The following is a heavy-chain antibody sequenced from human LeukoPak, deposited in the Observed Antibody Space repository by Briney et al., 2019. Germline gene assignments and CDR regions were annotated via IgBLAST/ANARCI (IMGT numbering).Heavy chain of an antibody. CDR1: GYSLTQLA. V-gene: IGHV1-24*01. CDR3: ARDAETYYYDSSGYYPPWIDY. J-gene: IGHJ4*02. Sequence: GASVKVSCQVSGYSLTQLAMHWVRQAPGKGLEWMGFFDHEDGETIYAQKFQGRVTMTQDTSTDTAYMELSSQTSEDTAVYYCARDAETYYYDSSGYYPPWIDYWGQGTLVTVSS. D-gene: IGHD3-22*01. CDR2: FDHEDGET.